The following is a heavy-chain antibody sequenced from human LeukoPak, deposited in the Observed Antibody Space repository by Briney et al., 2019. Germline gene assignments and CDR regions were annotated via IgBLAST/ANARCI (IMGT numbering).Heavy chain of an antibody. CDR2: IYYSGST. Sequence: SETLSLTCTVSGGSISSSSYYWSWIRQPPGKGLERIGYIYYSGSTNYNPSLKSRVTISVDTSKNQFSLKLSSVTAADTAVYYCARDPKDIVVVPAAHDAFDIWGQGTMVTVSS. CDR3: ARDPKDIVVVPAAHDAFDI. V-gene: IGHV4-61*01. J-gene: IGHJ3*02. D-gene: IGHD2-2*01. CDR1: GGSISSSSYY.